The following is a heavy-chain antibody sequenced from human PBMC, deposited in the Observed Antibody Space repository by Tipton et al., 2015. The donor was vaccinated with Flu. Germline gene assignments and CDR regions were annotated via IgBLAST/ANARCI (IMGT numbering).Heavy chain of an antibody. CDR2: VSGSGDNT. Sequence: SLRPSCVTSGLTLSTFAMSWVRQAPGKGLEWVSVVSGSGDNTDYADSVKGRFTISRDNSQNTVYLQMNRLRVDDTAVYYCACVHDVYGFDVWGQGTMVTVSS. CDR1: GLTLSTFA. D-gene: IGHD2-8*01. J-gene: IGHJ3*01. CDR3: ACVHDVYGFDV. V-gene: IGHV3-23*01.